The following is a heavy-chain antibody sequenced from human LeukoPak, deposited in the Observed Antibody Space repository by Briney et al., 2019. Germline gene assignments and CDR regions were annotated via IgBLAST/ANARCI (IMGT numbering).Heavy chain of an antibody. CDR1: GGSISGSTYY. J-gene: IGHJ4*02. CDR2: IYYSGST. Sequence: QPSETLSLTCTVSGGSISGSTYYWGWIRQPPGKGLEWIGSIYYSGSTYYNPSLKSRVTISVDTSKNQFSLKLNSVTAADAAVYYCAREESGYCDGGSCPYYFDYWGQGTLVTVSS. CDR3: AREESGYCDGGSCPYYFDY. D-gene: IGHD2-15*01. V-gene: IGHV4-39*07.